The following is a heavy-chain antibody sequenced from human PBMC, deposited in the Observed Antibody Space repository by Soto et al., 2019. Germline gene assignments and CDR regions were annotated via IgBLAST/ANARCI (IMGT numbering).Heavy chain of an antibody. CDR1: GFTFSSYG. D-gene: IGHD3-10*01. Sequence: PGGSLRLSCAASGFTFSSYGMHWVRQAPGKGLEWVAVIWYDGSNKYYADSVKGRFTISRDNSKNTLYLQMNSLRVEDTAVYFCVRDRGYPDSFDIWGPGTLVTVSS. CDR3: VRDRGYPDSFDI. CDR2: IWYDGSNK. J-gene: IGHJ3*02. V-gene: IGHV3-33*01.